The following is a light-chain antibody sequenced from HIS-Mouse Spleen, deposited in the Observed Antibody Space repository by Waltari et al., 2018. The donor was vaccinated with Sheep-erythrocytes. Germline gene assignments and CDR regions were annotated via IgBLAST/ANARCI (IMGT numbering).Light chain of an antibody. CDR3: SSYAGSNNWV. Sequence: QSALTQPASVSGSPGQSITISCTGTSSDVGRYNLVSWYQQHPGKAPKLMIYEGSKRPSGVPDRFSGSKSGNTASLTVSGLQAEDEADYYCSSYAGSNNWVFGGGTKLTVL. V-gene: IGLV2-14*02. J-gene: IGLJ3*02. CDR1: SSDVGRYNL. CDR2: EGS.